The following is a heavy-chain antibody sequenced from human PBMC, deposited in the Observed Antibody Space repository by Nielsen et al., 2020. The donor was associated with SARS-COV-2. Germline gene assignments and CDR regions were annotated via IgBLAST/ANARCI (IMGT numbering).Heavy chain of an antibody. J-gene: IGHJ2*01. Sequence: SETLSLTCTVSGDSIGSYYWNWIRQPPGKGLEWIGFTYHSGSTNYNPSLKSRVTISVDTSKSQFSLKLRSVTAADTAVYYCARDGASGRFYDWLSHFDLWGRGTLVTVSS. CDR3: ARDGASGRFYDWLSHFDL. D-gene: IGHD3-3*01. V-gene: IGHV4-59*12. CDR1: GDSIGSYY. CDR2: TYHSGST.